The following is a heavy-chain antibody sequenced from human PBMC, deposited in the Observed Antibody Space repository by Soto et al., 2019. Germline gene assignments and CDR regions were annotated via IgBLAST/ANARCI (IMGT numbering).Heavy chain of an antibody. CDR1: GLTFSDYY. Sequence: QVQLVESGGGLVKPGGSLRLSCAASGLTFSDYYMSWIRQAPGKGLEWVSYISSSSSYTNYVDSVKGRFTISRDNANNSLYLQMNSLRAQDTAVYYCARSGITGTTGWFDPWGQGTLVTVSS. D-gene: IGHD1-7*01. CDR2: ISSSSSYT. J-gene: IGHJ5*02. V-gene: IGHV3-11*06. CDR3: ARSGITGTTGWFDP.